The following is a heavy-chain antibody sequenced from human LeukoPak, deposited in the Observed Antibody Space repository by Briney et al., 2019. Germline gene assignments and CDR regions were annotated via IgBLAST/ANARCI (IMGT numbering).Heavy chain of an antibody. CDR1: VGTVFNYA. V-gene: IGHV1-69*05. D-gene: IGHD2-15*01. Sequence: SVTVSLKCTVGTVFNYASSWVRQAPGQGLAWVGGSIPIFGTANYAQKFPGRVTLTRHMSTSTVYMELRRLRAVATAVYYCVRDRVPTKLCYCSGGRCFTSADAFDIWGQGTMVTVSS. CDR2: SIPIFGTA. J-gene: IGHJ3*02. CDR3: VRDRVPTKLCYCSGGRCFTSADAFDI.